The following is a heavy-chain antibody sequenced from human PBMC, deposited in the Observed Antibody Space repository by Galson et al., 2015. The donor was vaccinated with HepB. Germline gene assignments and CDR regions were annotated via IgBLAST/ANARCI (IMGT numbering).Heavy chain of an antibody. CDR3: ARDRRYGSYAAYGMDV. Sequence: SLTCTVSGGSNSSYYWSWIRQPPGKGLEWIGYIYYSGSTNYNPSLKSRVTISADTSKNQFSLKLSSVTAADTAVYYCARDRRYGSYAAYGMDVWGQGTTVTVSS. V-gene: IGHV4-59*01. J-gene: IGHJ6*02. D-gene: IGHD2-2*01. CDR2: IYYSGST. CDR1: GGSNSSYY.